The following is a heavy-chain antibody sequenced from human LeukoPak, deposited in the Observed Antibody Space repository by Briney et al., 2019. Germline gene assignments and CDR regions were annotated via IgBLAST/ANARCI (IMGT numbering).Heavy chain of an antibody. CDR3: ARGRLYDFWSGYYKGHYYYGMDV. CDR1: GGSFSGYY. D-gene: IGHD3-3*01. Sequence: SETLSLTCAVYGGSFSGYYWSWIRQPPGKGLEWIGEINHSGSTNYNPSLKSRVTISVDTSKNQFSLKLSSVTAADTAVYYCARGRLYDFWSGYYKGHYYYGMDVWGQGTTVTVSS. CDR2: INHSGST. V-gene: IGHV4-34*01. J-gene: IGHJ6*02.